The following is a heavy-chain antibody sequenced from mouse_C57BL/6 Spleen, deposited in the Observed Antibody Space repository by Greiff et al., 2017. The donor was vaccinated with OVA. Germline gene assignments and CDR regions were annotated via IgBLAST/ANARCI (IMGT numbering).Heavy chain of an antibody. CDR1: GYTFTSYG. V-gene: IGHV1-81*01. J-gene: IGHJ4*01. D-gene: IGHD2-5*01. Sequence: QVQLKESGAELARPGASVKLSCKASGYTFTSYGISWVKQRTGQGLEWIGEIYPRSGNTYYNEKFKGKATLTADKSSSTAYMELRSLTSEDSAVYFCARYYSNYESAMDYWGQGTSVTVSS. CDR2: IYPRSGNT. CDR3: ARYYSNYESAMDY.